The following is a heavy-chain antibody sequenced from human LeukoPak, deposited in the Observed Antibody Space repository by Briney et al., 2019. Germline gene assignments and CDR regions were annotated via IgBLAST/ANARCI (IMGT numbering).Heavy chain of an antibody. J-gene: IGHJ6*03. D-gene: IGHD3-10*01. CDR2: IYHRGNT. Sequence: PSETLSLTCTVSSYSVSSGYYWGWIRQPPGKGLEWIGNIYHRGNTYYNPSLKSRVTISVDTSKNQFSLKLSSVTAADTAVYYCASQTPNYYGSGSYYIPYYYYYMDVWGKGTTVTISS. V-gene: IGHV4-38-2*02. CDR3: ASQTPNYYGSGSYYIPYYYYYMDV. CDR1: SYSVSSGYY.